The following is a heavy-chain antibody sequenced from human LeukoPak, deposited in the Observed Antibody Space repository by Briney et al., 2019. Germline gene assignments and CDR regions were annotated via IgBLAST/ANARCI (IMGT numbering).Heavy chain of an antibody. D-gene: IGHD3-22*01. CDR1: GFTFSSYS. CDR2: ISSSSSYI. V-gene: IGHV3-21*01. CDR3: ARDLHYYDSSGYYRPSDY. Sequence: PGGSLRLSCAASGFTFSSYSMNWVRQAPGKGLEWVSSISSSSSYIYYADSVMGRFTISRDNAKNSLYLQMNSLRAEDTAVYYCARDLHYYDSSGYYRPSDYWGQGTLVTVSS. J-gene: IGHJ4*02.